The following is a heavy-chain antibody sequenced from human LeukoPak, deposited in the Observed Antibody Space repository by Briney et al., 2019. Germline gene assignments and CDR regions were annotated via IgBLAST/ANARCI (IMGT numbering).Heavy chain of an antibody. D-gene: IGHD1-26*01. V-gene: IGHV3-23*01. CDR2: ISSSGSGDNT. Sequence: PGGSLRLSCAASGVTLSSFAMSWARQAPGKGLEWVSGISSSGSGDNTYYADSVKGRFTISRDSSKNTLFLHMNTLRAEDTAIYYCAREGRELAFDLWGRGTLVTVSS. CDR1: GVTLSSFA. CDR3: AREGRELAFDL. J-gene: IGHJ2*01.